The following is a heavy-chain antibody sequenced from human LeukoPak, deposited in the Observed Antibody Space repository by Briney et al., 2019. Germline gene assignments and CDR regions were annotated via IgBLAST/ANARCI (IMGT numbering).Heavy chain of an antibody. CDR1: GGSITSNY. Sequence: SETLSLTCTVSGGSITSNYWSWFRQPPGKGLEWIGRIYTSGSTNYNPSLKSRVTISVDTSKNQFSLKLSSVTAADTAVYYCARRYYDYVWGSYRPDAFDIWGQGTMVTVSS. D-gene: IGHD3-16*02. CDR2: IYTSGST. CDR3: ARRYYDYVWGSYRPDAFDI. J-gene: IGHJ3*02. V-gene: IGHV4-4*08.